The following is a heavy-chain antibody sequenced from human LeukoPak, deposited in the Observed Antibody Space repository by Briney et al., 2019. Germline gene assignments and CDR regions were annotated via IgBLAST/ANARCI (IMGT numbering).Heavy chain of an antibody. CDR1: NYSISSGYY. D-gene: IGHD3-16*02. J-gene: IGHJ4*02. CDR2: IYHRGNT. Sequence: PSETLSLTCAVSNYSISSGYYWGWIRQPPGKGLEWIGSIYHRGNTYYNPSLKSRVTISVDTSKNQFSLKLSSVTAADTAVYYCARIRMITFGGVNVRTYYFDYWGQGTLVIVSS. V-gene: IGHV4-38-2*01. CDR3: ARIRMITFGGVNVRTYYFDY.